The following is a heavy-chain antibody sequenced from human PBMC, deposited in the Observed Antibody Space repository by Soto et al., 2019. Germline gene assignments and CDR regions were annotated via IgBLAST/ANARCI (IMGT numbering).Heavy chain of an antibody. Sequence: SGPTPVNPTQTLTLTCTFSGFSLSTSGMCVSWIRQPPGKALEWLALIDWDDDKYYSTSLKTRLTISKDTSKNQVVLTMTNVDPVDTATYYCARAVTEDLRNYWFDPWGQGTLVTVSS. CDR3: ARAVTEDLRNYWFDP. J-gene: IGHJ5*02. V-gene: IGHV2-70*01. CDR2: IDWDDDK. CDR1: GFSLSTSGMC. D-gene: IGHD4-4*01.